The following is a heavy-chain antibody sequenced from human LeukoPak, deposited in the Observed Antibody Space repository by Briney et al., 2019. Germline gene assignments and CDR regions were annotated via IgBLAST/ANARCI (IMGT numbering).Heavy chain of an antibody. CDR2: IYYSGST. V-gene: IGHV4-30-4*08. D-gene: IGHD3-22*01. CDR3: ARVVSLIVGGYWYFDL. J-gene: IGHJ2*01. CDR1: GFTFSSYA. Sequence: LRLSCAASGFTFSSYAMSWVRQPPGKGLEWIGYIYYSGSTYYNPSLKSRVTISVDTSKNQFSLKLSSVTAADTAVYYCARVVSLIVGGYWYFDLWGRGTLVTVSS.